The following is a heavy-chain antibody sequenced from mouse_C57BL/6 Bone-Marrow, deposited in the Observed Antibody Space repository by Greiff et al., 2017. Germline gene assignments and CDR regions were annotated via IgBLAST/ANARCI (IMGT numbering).Heavy chain of an antibody. V-gene: IGHV14-3*01. CDR1: GFNIKNSY. J-gene: IGHJ4*01. D-gene: IGHD1-1*01. Sequence: EVQLQQSVAELVRPGASVKLSCTASGFNIKNSYMHWVKQRPEKGLEWIGRIDPANGYTKYAPKLQGKATITADTTSNTAYLQLSSLNSEDTAIYYGARIPITTRINYYAMDFCCRGTSATV. CDR2: IDPANGYT. CDR3: ARIPITTRINYYAMDF.